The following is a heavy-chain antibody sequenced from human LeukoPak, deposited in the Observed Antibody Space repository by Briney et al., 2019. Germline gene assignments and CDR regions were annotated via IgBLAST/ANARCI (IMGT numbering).Heavy chain of an antibody. D-gene: IGHD2-8*01. V-gene: IGHV3-21*06. CDR3: ARDLTPYCTNGVCLDAFDI. Sequence: GGTLRLSCAASGFIFGSHGMNWVRQAPGKGLEWVSSISSSSSYIYYADSVKGRFTISRDNAKNLLYLEMNSLRAEDTAIYYCARDLTPYCTNGVCLDAFDIWGQGTMVTVSP. CDR1: GFIFGSHG. J-gene: IGHJ3*02. CDR2: ISSSSSYI.